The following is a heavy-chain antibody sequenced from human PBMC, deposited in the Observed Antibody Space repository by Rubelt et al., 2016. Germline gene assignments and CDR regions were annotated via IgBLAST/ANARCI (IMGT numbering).Heavy chain of an antibody. D-gene: IGHD4-23*01. CDR3: ARFTQAVGNSNCDC. Sequence: QVHLQQWGTGLLRPSETLSLTCAVYGGSFSGYYWNWIRQPPGKGLQWIGEIDHSGTTNYNPSRQSRLTISLDPSNNHLYLRLTSVTAAATARYDCARFTQAVGNSNCDCWGQGALGIVSS. J-gene: IGHJ4*02. CDR1: GGSFSGYY. CDR2: IDHSGTT. V-gene: IGHV4-34*01.